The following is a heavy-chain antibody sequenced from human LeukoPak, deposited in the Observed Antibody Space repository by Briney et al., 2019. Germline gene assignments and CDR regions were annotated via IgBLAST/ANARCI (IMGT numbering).Heavy chain of an antibody. V-gene: IGHV3-74*01. CDR3: ARGSGSYGQRALDI. D-gene: IGHD3-10*01. CDR2: INSAGSNT. J-gene: IGHJ3*02. CDR1: GFTFTSYW. Sequence: PGGSLRLSCAGSGFTFTSYWMHWVRQAPGKGLVWVSLINSAGSNTIYADSAKGRFTIPRDNAKNTLYLQMNSLRAEDTAVYYCARGSGSYGQRALDIWGQGTMVTVSS.